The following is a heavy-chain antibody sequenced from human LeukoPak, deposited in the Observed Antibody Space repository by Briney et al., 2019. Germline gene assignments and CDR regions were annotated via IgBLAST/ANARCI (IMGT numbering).Heavy chain of an antibody. J-gene: IGHJ4*02. D-gene: IGHD2-15*01. CDR3: VRGPYCSGGSCYGHFDF. CDR1: GFTFSSYD. V-gene: IGHV3-13*01. CDR2: IGTAGDT. Sequence: PGGSLRLSCAASGFTFSSYDMYWVRQATGKGLEWVSAIGTAGDTYYPGSVKGRFTISRENAKNSLYLQMDSQRVGDTAVYYCVRGPYCSGGSCYGHFDFWGQGTLVTVSS.